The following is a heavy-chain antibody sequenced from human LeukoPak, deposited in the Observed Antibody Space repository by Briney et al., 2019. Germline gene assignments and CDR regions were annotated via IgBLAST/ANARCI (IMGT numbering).Heavy chain of an antibody. D-gene: IGHD3-22*01. CDR1: GFTFSSYA. CDR2: ISGSDGST. Sequence: GGSLRLSCAASGFTFSSYAMSWVRQAPGKGLEWVSAISGSDGSTYYADSVKGRFTISRDNSKNTLYLQMNSLRAEDTAVYYCAKDYYDSSGTRVAFDIWGQGTMVTVSS. CDR3: AKDYYDSSGTRVAFDI. J-gene: IGHJ3*02. V-gene: IGHV3-23*01.